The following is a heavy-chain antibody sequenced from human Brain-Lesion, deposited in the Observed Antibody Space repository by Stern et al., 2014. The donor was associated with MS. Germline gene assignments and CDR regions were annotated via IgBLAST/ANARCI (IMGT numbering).Heavy chain of an antibody. J-gene: IGHJ4*02. Sequence: VQLVESWGDLVQPGRSLRLSCAAFGFPFDDYAMHWVRQAPGQGLEWVAGMSWNSGTIGYADSVKGRFTTSRDNAYSSLYLQMNSLRPEDTALYYCARDITGSSAYFAYWGQGTLVTVSS. D-gene: IGHD1-14*01. CDR3: ARDITGSSAYFAY. CDR2: MSWNSGTI. V-gene: IGHV3-9*01. CDR1: GFPFDDYA.